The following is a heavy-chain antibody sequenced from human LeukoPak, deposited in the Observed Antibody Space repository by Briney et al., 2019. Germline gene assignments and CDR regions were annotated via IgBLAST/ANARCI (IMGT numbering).Heavy chain of an antibody. Sequence: GGSLRLSCAASGFAVSSNFMSWVRQAPGKGVEWVSLIYSGGSTYYADCVKGRFTISRDISKITLYLQMNSLRAEDTAVYYCARERLELPSYYYAMDVWGQGTTVTVSS. CDR3: ARERLELPSYYYAMDV. CDR2: IYSGGST. V-gene: IGHV3-66*01. CDR1: GFAVSSNF. J-gene: IGHJ6*02. D-gene: IGHD1-7*01.